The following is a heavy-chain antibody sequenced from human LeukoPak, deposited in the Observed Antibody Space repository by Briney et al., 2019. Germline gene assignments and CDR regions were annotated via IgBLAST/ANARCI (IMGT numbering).Heavy chain of an antibody. D-gene: IGHD2-21*01. CDR2: ISGSGGST. V-gene: IGHV3-23*01. Sequence: GGSLRLSCAASGFTFISYAMSWVRQAPGKGLEWVSAISGSGGSTYYADSVKGRFAISRDNAKNTLYLQMNSLRAEDTAVYYCAKELYIVVGYWGQGTLVTVSS. J-gene: IGHJ4*02. CDR3: AKELYIVVGY. CDR1: GFTFISYA.